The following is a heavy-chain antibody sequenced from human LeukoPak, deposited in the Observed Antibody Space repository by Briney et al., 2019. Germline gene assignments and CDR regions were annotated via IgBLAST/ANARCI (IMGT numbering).Heavy chain of an antibody. CDR3: AGYGSGSYYKAFDF. CDR1: GGSISSGDYY. V-gene: IGHV4-61*08. Sequence: SQTLSLTCTVSGGSISSGDYYWSWIRQPPGKGLEWIGYIYYTGSSYYNPSLKSRATTSIDMSKNQFSLKLSSVTAADTAVYYCAGYGSGSYYKAFDFWGQGILVTVSS. D-gene: IGHD3-10*01. J-gene: IGHJ4*02. CDR2: IYYTGSS.